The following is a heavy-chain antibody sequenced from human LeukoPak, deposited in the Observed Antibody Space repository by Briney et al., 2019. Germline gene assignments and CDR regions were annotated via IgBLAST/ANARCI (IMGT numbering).Heavy chain of an antibody. D-gene: IGHD3-10*01. CDR3: AREGSGSQGGSDHYYYYYYMDV. CDR2: ISYDGSNK. CDR1: GFTFSSYA. V-gene: IGHV3-30*04. Sequence: PGRSLRLSCAASGFTFSSYAMHWVRQAPGKGLEWVAVISYDGSNKYYADSVKGRFTISRDNSKNTLYLQMNSLRAEDTVVYYCAREGSGSQGGSDHYYYYYYMDVWGKGTTVTVSS. J-gene: IGHJ6*03.